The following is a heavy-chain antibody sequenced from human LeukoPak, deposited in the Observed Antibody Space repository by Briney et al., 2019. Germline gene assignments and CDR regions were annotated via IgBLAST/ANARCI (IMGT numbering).Heavy chain of an antibody. CDR2: ISSSSSYI. J-gene: IGHJ4*02. V-gene: IGHV3-21*01. D-gene: IGHD1-26*01. Sequence: GGSLRLSCAASGFTFSNYSMNWVRQAPGKGLEWVSSISSSSSYIYYADSVKGRFTISRDNAKNSLYLQMNSLRDEDTAVYYCARDKVVGATFFDYWGQGTLVTVSS. CDR3: ARDKVVGATFFDY. CDR1: GFTFSNYS.